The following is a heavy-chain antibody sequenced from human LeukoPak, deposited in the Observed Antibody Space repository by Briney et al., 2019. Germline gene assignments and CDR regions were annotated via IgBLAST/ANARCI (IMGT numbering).Heavy chain of an antibody. CDR1: GFTFSRHW. Sequence: GGSLRLSCAASGFTFSRHWMTWVRQAPGKGLEWVANIKQDGSEKYYVDSVKGRFTISRDNAKNSLYLQMNSLRAEDTAVYYCARAISYGSSCHYWGQGTLVTVSS. J-gene: IGHJ4*02. CDR2: IKQDGSEK. V-gene: IGHV3-7*01. D-gene: IGHD6-13*01. CDR3: ARAISYGSSCHY.